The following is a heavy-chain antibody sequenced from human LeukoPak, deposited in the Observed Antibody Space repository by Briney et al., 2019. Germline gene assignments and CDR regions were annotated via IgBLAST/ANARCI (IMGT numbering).Heavy chain of an antibody. CDR2: VYPGDSDT. Sequence: GESLKISCKASGYSFTTYWIAWVRQLPGKGLEWMGRVYPGDSDTRYSPSFQGQVTISADKSISTAYLQWSSLKASDTAMYYCARGPARAGYYYMDVWGKGTTVTVSS. V-gene: IGHV5-51*01. J-gene: IGHJ6*03. D-gene: IGHD2-2*01. CDR1: GYSFTTYW. CDR3: ARGPARAGYYYMDV.